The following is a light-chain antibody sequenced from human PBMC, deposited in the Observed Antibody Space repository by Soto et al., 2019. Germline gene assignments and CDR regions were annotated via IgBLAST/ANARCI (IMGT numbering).Light chain of an antibody. V-gene: IGKV1-17*01. CDR1: QGIIND. Sequence: DIQMTQSPSSLSASVGDRVTITCRASQGIINDLGWYHQKPGNAPKRLISAASSLHSAVPFRFSGSGSGIAFTITVTSLQPEDFETYFCQQYAQYSTFGHGTKVDIK. CDR2: AAS. J-gene: IGKJ1*01. CDR3: QQYAQYST.